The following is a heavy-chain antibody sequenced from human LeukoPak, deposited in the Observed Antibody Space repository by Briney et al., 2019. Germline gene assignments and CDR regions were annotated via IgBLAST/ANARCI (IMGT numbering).Heavy chain of an antibody. Sequence: SVKVSCKASGGTFSSYAISWVRQAPGQGLEWMGGVIPIFGTANYAQKFQGRVTITTDESTSTAYMELSSLRSEDTAVYYCARAPPDPYYDSSGYLDYWGQGTLVTVSS. V-gene: IGHV1-69*05. J-gene: IGHJ4*02. CDR3: ARAPPDPYYDSSGYLDY. CDR2: VIPIFGTA. D-gene: IGHD3-22*01. CDR1: GGTFSSYA.